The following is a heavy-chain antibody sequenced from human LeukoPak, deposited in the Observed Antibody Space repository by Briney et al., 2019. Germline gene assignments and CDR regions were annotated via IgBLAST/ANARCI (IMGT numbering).Heavy chain of an antibody. CDR3: ARLNLRYFESSDFPYRYFTL. V-gene: IGHV4-59*08. J-gene: IGHJ2*01. D-gene: IGHD3-22*01. CDR2: VYYSGAT. Sequence: SETLTLTCTVSDGSISNYYWSWIRQPPGKGLQWIGYVYYSGATKYNPSLKSRVSMSVDASKKQFSLRLSSVTATDTAVYYCARLNLRYFESSDFPYRYFTLWGRSTLVTVSS. CDR1: DGSISNYY.